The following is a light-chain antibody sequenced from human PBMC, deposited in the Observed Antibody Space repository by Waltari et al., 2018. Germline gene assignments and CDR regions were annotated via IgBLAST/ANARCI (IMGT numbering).Light chain of an antibody. V-gene: IGLV2-11*01. CDR2: DVS. J-gene: IGLJ3*02. Sequence: QSALTQPRSVSGSPGQSVTISCTGISSDVGDYNFVSWYQQHPGKAPKLMIHDVSKRPSGVPDRFSGSKSGNTASLTSSGLQAEDEAEYYCCSYVGSHTNWVFGGGTKLTVL. CDR1: SSDVGDYNF. CDR3: CSYVGSHTNWV.